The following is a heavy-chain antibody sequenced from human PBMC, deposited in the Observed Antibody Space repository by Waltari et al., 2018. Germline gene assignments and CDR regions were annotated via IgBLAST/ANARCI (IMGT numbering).Heavy chain of an antibody. CDR1: GGTFSSYS. CDR2: ISSSSSYI. CDR3: ARDQCSSTSCYRAYYYGMDV. Sequence: VQLVQSGAEVKKPGSSVKVSCKASGGTFSSYSMNWVRQAPGKGLEWVSSISSSSSYIYYADSVKGRFTISRDNSKNTLYLQMNSLRAEDTAVYYCARDQCSSTSCYRAYYYGMDVWGQGTTVTVSS. D-gene: IGHD2-2*01. J-gene: IGHJ6*02. V-gene: IGHV3-21*01.